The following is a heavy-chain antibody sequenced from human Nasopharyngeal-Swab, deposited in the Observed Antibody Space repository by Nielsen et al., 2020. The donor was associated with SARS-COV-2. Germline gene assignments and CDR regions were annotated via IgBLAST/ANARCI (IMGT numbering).Heavy chain of an antibody. CDR2: ISYDGSNE. D-gene: IGHD4-17*01. CDR1: GFTFSSSG. V-gene: IGHV3-30*18. Sequence: GGSLRLSCAASGFTFSSSGMDWVRQAPGKGLEWVAVISYDGSNEYYGDPVKGRFTISRDNSKNTLYLQMNSLRVDDTAVYYCAKDVHGDYGGIDYWGQGILVTVSS. J-gene: IGHJ4*02. CDR3: AKDVHGDYGGIDY.